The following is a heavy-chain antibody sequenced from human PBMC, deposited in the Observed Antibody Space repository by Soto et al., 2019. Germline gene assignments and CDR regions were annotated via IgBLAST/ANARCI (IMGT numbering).Heavy chain of an antibody. J-gene: IGHJ3*02. CDR1: GGSISSGDYY. Sequence: SETLSLTCTVSGGSISSGDYYWSWIRQPPGKGLEWIGYIYYSGSTYYNPSLKSRVTISVDTSKDQFSLKLSSVTAADTAVYYCASPVDGDYGAFDIWGQGTMVTVSS. CDR2: IYYSGST. V-gene: IGHV4-30-4*01. CDR3: ASPVDGDYGAFDI. D-gene: IGHD4-17*01.